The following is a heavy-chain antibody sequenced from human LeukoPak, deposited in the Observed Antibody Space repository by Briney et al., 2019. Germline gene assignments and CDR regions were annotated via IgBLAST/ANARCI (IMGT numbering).Heavy chain of an antibody. J-gene: IGHJ4*02. CDR1: GFSLSTSGVG. V-gene: IGHV2-5*02. CDR2: IYWDDDK. CDR3: AHAYQSFNMITFGGVIFYDY. D-gene: IGHD3-16*02. Sequence: KKSGPTLVNPTQTLTLTCTFSGFSLSTSGVGVGWIRQPPGKALEWLALIYWDDDKRYSPSLKSRLTITKDTSKNQVVLTMTNMDPVNTATYYCAHAYQSFNMITFGGVIFYDYWGQGTLVTVSS.